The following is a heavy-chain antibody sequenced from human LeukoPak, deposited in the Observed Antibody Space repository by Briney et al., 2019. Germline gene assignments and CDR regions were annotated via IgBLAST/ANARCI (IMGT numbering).Heavy chain of an antibody. CDR2: IYYSGST. CDR1: GGSISSSSYY. V-gene: IGHV4-39*07. Sequence: SETLSLTCTVSGGSISSSSYYWGWIRQPPGKGLEWIGRIYYSGSTYYNPSLKSRVTISVDTSKNQFSLKLSSVTAADTAVYYCARAAGGAARQPGRDFDYWGQGTLVTVSS. CDR3: ARAAGGAARQPGRDFDY. J-gene: IGHJ4*02. D-gene: IGHD6-6*01.